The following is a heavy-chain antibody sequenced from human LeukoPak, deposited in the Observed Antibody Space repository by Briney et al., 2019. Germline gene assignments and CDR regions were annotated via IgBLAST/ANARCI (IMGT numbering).Heavy chain of an antibody. V-gene: IGHV4-34*01. J-gene: IGHJ5*02. Sequence: SETLSLTCAVYGGSFSGYYWSWIRQPPGKGLEWIGEINHSGSTNYNPSLKSRVTISVDTSKNQFSLKLSSVTAADTAVYYCARGREQLHKLFDPWGQGTLVTVSS. D-gene: IGHD6-13*01. CDR3: ARGREQLHKLFDP. CDR2: INHSGST. CDR1: GGSFSGYY.